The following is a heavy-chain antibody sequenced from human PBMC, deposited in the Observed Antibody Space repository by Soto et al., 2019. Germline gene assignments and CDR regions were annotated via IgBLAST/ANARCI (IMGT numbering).Heavy chain of an antibody. D-gene: IGHD3-16*02. V-gene: IGHV3-23*01. CDR1: GFTFSSYA. Sequence: QSGGSLRLSCAASGFTFSSYAMIWVRQAPGKGLEWVSAISGSGGSTYYADSVKGRFTISRDNSKNTLYLQMNSLRAEDTAVYYCAKSARLGELSLYIFDYWGQGTLVTVSS. CDR2: ISGSGGST. CDR3: AKSARLGELSLYIFDY. J-gene: IGHJ4*02.